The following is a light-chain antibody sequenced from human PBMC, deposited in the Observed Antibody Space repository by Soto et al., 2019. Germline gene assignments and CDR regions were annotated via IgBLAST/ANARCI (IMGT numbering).Light chain of an antibody. V-gene: IGLV1-40*01. CDR3: QSYDASLTGYVV. CDR1: SSSIGAGYD. CDR2: ETS. J-gene: IGLJ2*01. Sequence: QSALTQPPSVSGAPGQRVTSSCTGSSSSIGAGYDVHWYQQLPGTAPKLLIYETSSRPSGVPDRFSGSKSGTSASLAITGLQAEDEADYYCQSYDASLTGYVVFGGGTKVTVL.